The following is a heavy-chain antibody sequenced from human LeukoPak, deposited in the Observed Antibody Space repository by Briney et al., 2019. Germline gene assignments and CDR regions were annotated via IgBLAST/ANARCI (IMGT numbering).Heavy chain of an antibody. CDR3: ARGWYCSSTSCYGIDY. CDR2: INHSGST. Sequence: PSETLSLTCAVYGGSFSGYYWSWIRPPPGKGLEWIGEINHSGSTNYNPSLKSRVTISVDTSKNQFSLKLSSVTAADTAVYYCARGWYCSSTSCYGIDYWGQGTLVTVSS. V-gene: IGHV4-34*01. J-gene: IGHJ4*02. CDR1: GGSFSGYY. D-gene: IGHD2-2*01.